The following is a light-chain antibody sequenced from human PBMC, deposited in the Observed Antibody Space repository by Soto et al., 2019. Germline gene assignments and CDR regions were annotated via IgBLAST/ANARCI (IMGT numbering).Light chain of an antibody. CDR1: QSVSSSY. V-gene: IGKV3-15*01. CDR3: QQYNNWWT. Sequence: IGLTQSPGTLSLSQGERATLSCRASQSVSSSYLAWYQQKPGQAPRLLIYGASTRATGIPARFSGSGSGTEFTLTISSLQSEDFAVYYCQQYNNWWTFGQGTKV. J-gene: IGKJ1*01. CDR2: GAS.